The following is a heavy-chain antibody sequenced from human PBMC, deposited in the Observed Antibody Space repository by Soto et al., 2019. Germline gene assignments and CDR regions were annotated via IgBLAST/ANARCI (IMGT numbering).Heavy chain of an antibody. CDR2: ISYDGSKK. D-gene: IGHD2-8*01. V-gene: IGHV3-30*18. Sequence: QARLVESGGGVVQPGRSLRLSCEASGLTFSAYGMHWVRQAPGKGLEWVATISYDGSKKYFGDSVKGRFTISRDNSKSTLYLAMNSLRTEDTAVYDCAKASHCNKGRCTLGLIGDRAFDIWGQGTMVTVSS. CDR3: AKASHCNKGRCTLGLIGDRAFDI. J-gene: IGHJ3*02. CDR1: GLTFSAYG.